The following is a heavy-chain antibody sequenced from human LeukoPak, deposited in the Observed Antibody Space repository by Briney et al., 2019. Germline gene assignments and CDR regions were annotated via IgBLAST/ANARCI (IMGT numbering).Heavy chain of an antibody. CDR1: GFTFSSYW. CDR3: ARDLLANSGSYLRHPHGPPSDY. CDR2: INSDGSST. Sequence: GGSLRLSCAASGFTFSSYWMHWVRHARGKGLVWVSRINSDGSSTSYADSVKGRFTISRDNAKNTLYLQMNSLRAEDTAVYYCARDLLANSGSYLRHPHGPPSDYWGQGTLVTVSS. J-gene: IGHJ4*02. D-gene: IGHD1-26*01. V-gene: IGHV3-74*01.